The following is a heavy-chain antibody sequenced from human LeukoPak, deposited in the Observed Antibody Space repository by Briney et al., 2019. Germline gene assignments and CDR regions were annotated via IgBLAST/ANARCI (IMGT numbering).Heavy chain of an antibody. CDR2: ISAYNGNT. J-gene: IGHJ4*02. Sequence: ASVKVSCKASGYTFTSYGISWVRQAPGQGLEWMGWISAYNGNTNYAQKLQGRVTMTTDTSTSTAYMELRSLRSDDTAVYYCAGGDSGSYYGEFLYYWGQGTLVTVSS. CDR1: GYTFTSYG. D-gene: IGHD1-26*01. V-gene: IGHV1-18*01. CDR3: AGGDSGSYYGEFLYY.